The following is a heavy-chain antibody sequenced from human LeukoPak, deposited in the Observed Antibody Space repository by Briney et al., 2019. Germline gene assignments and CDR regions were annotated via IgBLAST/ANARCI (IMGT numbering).Heavy chain of an antibody. V-gene: IGHV4-30-2*02. Sequence: SETPSLTCAVSGGSISSGGYSWSWIRQPPGKGLEWIGYIYHSGSTNYNPSLKSRVTISVDTSKNQFSLKLSSVTAADTAVYYCARLVYYYGMDVWGQGTSVTVSS. J-gene: IGHJ6*02. CDR3: ARLVYYYGMDV. CDR2: IYHSGST. CDR1: GGSISSGGYS. D-gene: IGHD3-16*01.